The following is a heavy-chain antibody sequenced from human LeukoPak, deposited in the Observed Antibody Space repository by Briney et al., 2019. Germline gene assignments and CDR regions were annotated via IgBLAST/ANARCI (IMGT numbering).Heavy chain of an antibody. D-gene: IGHD6-13*01. CDR3: ASGSSSWYSNNYYYGMDV. Sequence: PSETLSLTCTVSGGSISSSSYYWGWIRQPPGKGLEWIGSIYYSGSTYYNPSLKSRVTISVDTSKNQISLKLSSVTAADTAVYYCASGSSSWYSNNYYYGMDVWGQGTTVTVSS. CDR1: GGSISSSSYY. CDR2: IYYSGST. J-gene: IGHJ6*02. V-gene: IGHV4-39*01.